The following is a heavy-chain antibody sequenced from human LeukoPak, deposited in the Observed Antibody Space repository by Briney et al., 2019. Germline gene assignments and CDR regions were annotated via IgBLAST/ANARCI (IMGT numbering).Heavy chain of an antibody. Sequence: GGSLRLSCAASGFTFSSYGMHWVRQAPGKGLEWVAVISYDGSNKYYADSVEGRFTISRDNSKNTLYLQMNSLRAEDTAVYYCAKSSDYYGSGSYDYWGQGTLVTVSS. CDR3: AKSSDYYGSGSYDY. D-gene: IGHD3-10*01. CDR1: GFTFSSYG. CDR2: ISYDGSNK. V-gene: IGHV3-30*18. J-gene: IGHJ4*02.